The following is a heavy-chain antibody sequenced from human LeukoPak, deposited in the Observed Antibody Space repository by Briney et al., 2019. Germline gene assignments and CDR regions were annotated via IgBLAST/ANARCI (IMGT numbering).Heavy chain of an antibody. Sequence: GGSLRLSCTASGFTFSNEIMNWVRQAPGRGLEWVSSISTSSSYIYYADSVKGRFTISRDNAKNSLYLQMDSLRAEDTAVYYCAQYEGGPGFDYWGQGTLVTVSS. CDR2: ISTSSSYI. J-gene: IGHJ4*02. D-gene: IGHD3-16*01. V-gene: IGHV3-21*01. CDR1: GFTFSNEI. CDR3: AQYEGGPGFDY.